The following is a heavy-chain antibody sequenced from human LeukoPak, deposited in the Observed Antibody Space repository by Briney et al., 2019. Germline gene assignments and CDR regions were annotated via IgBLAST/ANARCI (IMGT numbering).Heavy chain of an antibody. V-gene: IGHV4-61*01. CDR3: AREGLTTGFDY. J-gene: IGHJ4*02. D-gene: IGHD4-17*01. Sequence: SETLSLTCTVSGDSVSSENYHWTWIRQPPGKGLECIGYIYYSGSANYNPSLKSRVTMSVDTSKNQFSLRLSSVTAADTAVYYCAREGLTTGFDYWGQGTLVTVSS. CDR2: IYYSGSA. CDR1: GDSVSSENYH.